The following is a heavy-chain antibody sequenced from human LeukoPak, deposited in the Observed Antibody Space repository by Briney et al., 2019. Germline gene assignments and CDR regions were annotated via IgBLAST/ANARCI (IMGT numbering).Heavy chain of an antibody. CDR2: ISAYNGNT. CDR1: GYTFTSYG. J-gene: IGHJ4*02. Sequence: ASVKVSCKASGYTFTSYGVSWVRQAPGQGLEWMGWISAYNGNTKYAQKLQGRVTMTTDTPTSTACMELRSLRSDDTAVYYCARDSYSSGWYLDHWGQGTLVTVSS. CDR3: ARDSYSSGWYLDH. D-gene: IGHD6-19*01. V-gene: IGHV1-18*01.